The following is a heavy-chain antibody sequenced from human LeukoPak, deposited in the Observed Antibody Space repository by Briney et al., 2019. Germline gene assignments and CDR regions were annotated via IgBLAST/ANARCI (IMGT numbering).Heavy chain of an antibody. Sequence: QPGGSLRLSCVASGFAFSRYWMSWVRQAPGKGLEWVAKIKQDGSGQYYLDSVKGRFTISRDNAKNPLYLQMNSLRAEDTAVYFCTTGYSSGWYNEGNYWGQGTLVTVSS. CDR1: GFAFSRYW. CDR3: TTGYSSGWYNEGNY. J-gene: IGHJ4*02. V-gene: IGHV3-7*01. D-gene: IGHD6-19*01. CDR2: IKQDGSGQ.